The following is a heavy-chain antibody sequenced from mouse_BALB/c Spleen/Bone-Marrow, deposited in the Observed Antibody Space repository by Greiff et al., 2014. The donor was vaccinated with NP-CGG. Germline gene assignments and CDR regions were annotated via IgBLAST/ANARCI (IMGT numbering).Heavy chain of an antibody. Sequence: VKLVESGPGLVAPSQSLSITCTVSGFSLTNYGVHWVRQPPGKGLEWLGVIWAGGSTNYNLALMSRLSISKDNSKSQVFLKMISLQTDDTAMYYCARVTSSAVGAMDYWGQGTSVTVSS. D-gene: IGHD3-2*02. CDR3: ARVTSSAVGAMDY. CDR2: IWAGGST. V-gene: IGHV2-9*02. CDR1: GFSLTNYG. J-gene: IGHJ4*01.